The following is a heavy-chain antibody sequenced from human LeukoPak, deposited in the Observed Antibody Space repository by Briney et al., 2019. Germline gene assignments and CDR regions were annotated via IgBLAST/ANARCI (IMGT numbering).Heavy chain of an antibody. CDR1: GFTFSSYA. D-gene: IGHD5-12*01. CDR3: ARDPSNSGYEFPGFFDY. V-gene: IGHV3-30-3*01. Sequence: GGSLRLSCAASGFTFSSYAMHWVRQAPGKGLEGVAVISYDGSNKYYADSVKGRFTISRDNSKNTLYLQMNSLRAEDTAVYYCARDPSNSGYEFPGFFDYWGQGTLVTVSS. CDR2: ISYDGSNK. J-gene: IGHJ4*02.